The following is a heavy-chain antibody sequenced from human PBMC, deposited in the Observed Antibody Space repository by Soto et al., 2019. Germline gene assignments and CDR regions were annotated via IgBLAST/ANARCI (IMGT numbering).Heavy chain of an antibody. CDR3: ATGGGRFNYGMDV. Sequence: SETLSLTCTVSGDSISSYYWSWIRQPPGKGLEWIGYIHYSGSTNYNPSLKSRVTISVDTSKNQLSLKLSSVTPADTAVYYCATGGGRFNYGMDVWGQGTTVTVSS. CDR1: GDSISSYY. V-gene: IGHV4-59*01. CDR2: IHYSGST. J-gene: IGHJ6*02. D-gene: IGHD3-10*01.